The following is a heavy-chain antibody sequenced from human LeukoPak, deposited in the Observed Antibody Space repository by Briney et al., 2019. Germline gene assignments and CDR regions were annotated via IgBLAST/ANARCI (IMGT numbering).Heavy chain of an antibody. Sequence: PSQTLSLTCTVSGYSISGGYYWGWIRQPPGKGLEWIGTIYHGGSTYYNPSLESRVTISLDTSKNHFSLNLTSVTAADTAMYYCARVAERTWLPYDAAFDIWGLGTMVTVSS. V-gene: IGHV4-38-2*02. J-gene: IGHJ3*02. CDR1: GYSISGGYY. CDR3: ARVAERTWLPYDAAFDI. CDR2: IYHGGST. D-gene: IGHD3-9*01.